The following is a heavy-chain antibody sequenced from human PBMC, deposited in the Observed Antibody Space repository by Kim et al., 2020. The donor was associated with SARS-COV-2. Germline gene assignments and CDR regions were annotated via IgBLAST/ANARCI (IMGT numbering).Heavy chain of an antibody. V-gene: IGHV4-34*01. J-gene: IGHJ5*02. CDR3: ARAKGKLRFLEWLPNWFDP. D-gene: IGHD3-3*01. CDR2: INHSGST. Sequence: SETLSLTCAVYGGSFSGYYWSWIRQPPGKGLEWIGEINHSGSTNYNPSLKSRVTISVDTSKNQFSLKLSSVTAADTAVYYFARAKGKLRFLEWLPNWFDPWGQGTLVTVSS. CDR1: GGSFSGYY.